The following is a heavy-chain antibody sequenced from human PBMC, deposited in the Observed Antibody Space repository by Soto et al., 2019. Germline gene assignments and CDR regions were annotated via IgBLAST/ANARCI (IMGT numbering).Heavy chain of an antibody. D-gene: IGHD3-22*01. Sequence: GGSLRLSCAASGFTFDDYTMHWVRQAPGKGLEWVSLISWDGGSTYYADSVKGRFTISRDNSKNSLYLQMNSLRTEDTALYYCAKDMYDSSGLTRGSDAFDIWGQGTMVTVSS. CDR1: GFTFDDYT. CDR2: ISWDGGST. J-gene: IGHJ3*02. CDR3: AKDMYDSSGLTRGSDAFDI. V-gene: IGHV3-43*01.